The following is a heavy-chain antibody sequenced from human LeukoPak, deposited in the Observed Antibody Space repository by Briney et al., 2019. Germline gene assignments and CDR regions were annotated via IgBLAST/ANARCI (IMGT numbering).Heavy chain of an antibody. D-gene: IGHD6-19*01. J-gene: IGHJ5*02. CDR1: GFTFSSYW. CDR2: IKKDGSEK. V-gene: IGHV3-7*01. CDR3: VREGGSGWYSGWFDP. Sequence: QSGGSLRLSCAASGFTFSSYWMSWVRQAPGKGLEWVASIKKDGSEKKYVDSVKGRFTISRDNADNSLYLQMSSLRAEDTALYYCVREGGSGWYSGWFDPWGQGTLVTVSS.